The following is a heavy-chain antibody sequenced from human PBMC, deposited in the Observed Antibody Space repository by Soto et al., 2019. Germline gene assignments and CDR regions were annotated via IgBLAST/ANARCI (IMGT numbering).Heavy chain of an antibody. Sequence: PGGSLRLSCAASGFTFSSYSMNWVRQAPGKGLEWVSSISSSSSYIYYADSVKGRFTISRDNAKNSLYLQMNSLRAEDTAVYYCAREGDYYDSSGDGAFDIWGQGTMVTVSS. V-gene: IGHV3-21*01. CDR3: AREGDYYDSSGDGAFDI. J-gene: IGHJ3*02. CDR2: ISSSSSYI. D-gene: IGHD3-22*01. CDR1: GFTFSSYS.